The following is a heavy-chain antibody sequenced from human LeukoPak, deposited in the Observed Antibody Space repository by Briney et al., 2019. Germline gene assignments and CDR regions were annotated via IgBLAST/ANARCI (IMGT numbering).Heavy chain of an antibody. CDR3: ARALIAHYYYYYMDV. CDR1: GYTFTSYY. D-gene: IGHD2-8*01. Sequence: ASVTVFCKASGYTFTSYYMHWVRQAPGQGLEWVGVIDPSGGTTTYAQKFQGRVTMTKDTSTTTVYMELSSLRSEDTAVYYCARALIAHYYYYYMDVWGTGTTVTVSS. J-gene: IGHJ6*03. CDR2: IDPSGGTT. V-gene: IGHV1-46*01.